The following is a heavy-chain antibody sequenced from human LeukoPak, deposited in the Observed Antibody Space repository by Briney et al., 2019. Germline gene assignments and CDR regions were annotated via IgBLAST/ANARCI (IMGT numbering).Heavy chain of an antibody. J-gene: IGHJ6*02. Sequence: ASVKVSCKASGYTFAGYYMHWVRQAPGQRLEWMGWINPNTGGTNYAQKFQGGVTMTRDTSITTAYMELSGLRSDDTAVYYCARDLEQWRGRMDVWGQGTTVTVSS. CDR3: ARDLEQWRGRMDV. V-gene: IGHV1-2*02. D-gene: IGHD6-19*01. CDR2: INPNTGGT. CDR1: GYTFAGYY.